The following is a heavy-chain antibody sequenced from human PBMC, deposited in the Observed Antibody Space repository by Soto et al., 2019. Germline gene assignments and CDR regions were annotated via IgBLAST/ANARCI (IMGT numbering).Heavy chain of an antibody. CDR1: GFTFSSNS. J-gene: IGHJ4*02. CDR3: VKWDGFGEY. Sequence: EVQLLESGGDLVQPGGSLRLSCAASGFTFSSNSMTWVRQAPGKGLEWVAGISSGGDNTWHADSVKGRFTISRDNSKNTMYLQMNSLRVDDTVVYYCVKWDGFGEYWGQGSLVTVSS. V-gene: IGHV3-23*01. CDR2: ISSGGDNT. D-gene: IGHD3-10*01.